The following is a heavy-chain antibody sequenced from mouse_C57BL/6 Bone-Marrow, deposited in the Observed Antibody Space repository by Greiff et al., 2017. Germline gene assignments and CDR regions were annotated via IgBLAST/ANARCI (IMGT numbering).Heavy chain of an antibody. Sequence: QVQLQQPGAELVKPGASVKLSCKASGYTFTSYWMQWVKQRPGQGLEWIGEIDPSDSYTNYNQKFKGKATLTVDTSSSTAYMQLSSLTSEESAVYYCASGGDYGSSSYFDYWGQGTTLTVSS. D-gene: IGHD1-1*01. J-gene: IGHJ2*01. CDR2: IDPSDSYT. V-gene: IGHV1-50*01. CDR1: GYTFTSYW. CDR3: ASGGDYGSSSYFDY.